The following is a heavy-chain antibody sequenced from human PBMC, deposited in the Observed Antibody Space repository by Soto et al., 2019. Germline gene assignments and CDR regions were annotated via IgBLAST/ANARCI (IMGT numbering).Heavy chain of an antibody. J-gene: IGHJ6*02. CDR2: IIPIFGTA. CDR1: GGTFSSYA. Sequence: QVQLVQSGAEVKKPGSSVKVSCKASGGTFSSYAISWVRQAPGQGLEWMGGIIPIFGTANYAQKFQGRVTITANKSTSTAYRGLRSQKTEDTAVYYCASPRMESPYNGWDAWGQGPPVTVS. D-gene: IGHD1-1*01. CDR3: ASPRMESPYNGWDA. V-gene: IGHV1-69*06.